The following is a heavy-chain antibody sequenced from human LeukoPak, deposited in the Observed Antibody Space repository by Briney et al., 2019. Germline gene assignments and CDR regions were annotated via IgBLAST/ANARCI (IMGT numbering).Heavy chain of an antibody. CDR3: ARDLSIPDYSNPDFDY. CDR1: GYTFTSYG. J-gene: IGHJ4*02. Sequence: ASVKVSCKASGYTFTSYGISWVRQAPGQGLEWMGWISAYNGNTNYAQKLQGRVTMTTDTSTSTAYMELRSLRSDDTAVYYCARDLSIPDYSNPDFDYWGQGTLVTVSS. D-gene: IGHD4-11*01. CDR2: ISAYNGNT. V-gene: IGHV1-18*01.